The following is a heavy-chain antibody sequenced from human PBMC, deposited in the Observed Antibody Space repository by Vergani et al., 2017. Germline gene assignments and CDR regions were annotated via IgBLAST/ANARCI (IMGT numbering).Heavy chain of an antibody. CDR2: IYPADSDT. Sequence: EVELVQSGPEMRKPGASLKISCKGSEYSFGNYWIGLVRQLPGKGLEWMGIIYPADSDTRYSPSFQGQVTISADKSISTAFLQWDSLKASDTALYYCARHTTYTDSWGQGTLVTVSS. CDR1: EYSFGNYW. J-gene: IGHJ4*02. V-gene: IGHV5-51*01. D-gene: IGHD1-1*01. CDR3: ARHTTYTDS.